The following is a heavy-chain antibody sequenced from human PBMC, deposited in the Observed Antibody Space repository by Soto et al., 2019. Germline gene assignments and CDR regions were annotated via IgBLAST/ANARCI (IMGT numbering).Heavy chain of an antibody. CDR3: PKNSGRRRLENPIVEVITGTLDY. V-gene: IGHV3-30*18. D-gene: IGHD2-21*01. CDR2: ISYDGSNK. Sequence: QVQLVESGGGVVQPGRSLRLSCAASGLTFSSYGMHWVRQAPGKGLEWVAAISYDGSNKFYADSVRGRFTISRDNSKNTVSLQTNRLRTEDTAVYYCPKNSGRRRLENPIVEVITGTLDYWGQGTLVSVSS. CDR1: GLTFSSYG. J-gene: IGHJ4*02.